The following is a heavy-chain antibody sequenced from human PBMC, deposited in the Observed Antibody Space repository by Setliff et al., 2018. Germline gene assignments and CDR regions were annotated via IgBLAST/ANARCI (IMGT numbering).Heavy chain of an antibody. D-gene: IGHD3-10*01. V-gene: IGHV4-4*02. CDR3: ARAPGRNIRGDY. CDR1: GESIRNNNW. J-gene: IGHJ4*02. CDR2: LYQSGTT. Sequence: PSETLSLTCTVSGESIRNNNWWNWARQPPGKGLEWVGDLYQSGTTTYNPSLKSRVTISADTSKNQFSLKLKSVTAADTAVYYCARAPGRNIRGDYWGQGALVTVSS.